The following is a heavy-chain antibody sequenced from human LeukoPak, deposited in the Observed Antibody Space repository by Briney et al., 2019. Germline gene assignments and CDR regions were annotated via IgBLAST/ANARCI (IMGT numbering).Heavy chain of an antibody. Sequence: ASVKVSCKASGYTFTSYYMHWVRQAPGQGLEWMGIINPSGGSTSYAQKFQGRVTMTGDTSTSTVYMELSSLRSEDTAVYYCARADYDFAPDYWGQGTLVTVSS. J-gene: IGHJ4*02. CDR1: GYTFTSYY. V-gene: IGHV1-46*01. CDR3: ARADYDFAPDY. D-gene: IGHD3-3*01. CDR2: INPSGGST.